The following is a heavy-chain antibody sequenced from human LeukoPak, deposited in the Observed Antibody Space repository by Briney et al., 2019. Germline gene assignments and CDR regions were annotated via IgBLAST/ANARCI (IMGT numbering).Heavy chain of an antibody. Sequence: GRSLRLSCAASGFTFSSYAVHWVRQAPGKGLEWVAVISYDGSNKYYADSVKGRFTISRDNSKNTLYLQMNSLRAEDTAVYYCARGGYNLRGYPSYGMDVWGQGTTVTVSS. D-gene: IGHD3-10*01. J-gene: IGHJ6*02. CDR2: ISYDGSNK. CDR1: GFTFSSYA. CDR3: ARGGYNLRGYPSYGMDV. V-gene: IGHV3-30-3*01.